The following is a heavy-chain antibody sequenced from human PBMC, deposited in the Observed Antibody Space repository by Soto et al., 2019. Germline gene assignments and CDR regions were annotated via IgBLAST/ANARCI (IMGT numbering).Heavy chain of an antibody. V-gene: IGHV3-21*01. Sequence: EAPLVESGGGLVKPWGSLRLSGEASAFTFGSHTMNCVLQAPGKEPEWVPTIHSGGSRTFDADTATGRFSISRDKAETLQLLQMHSLRSEEAAVYFCTMEVLPGVRSEYDSWGPGTLVSVS. J-gene: IGHJ4*02. CDR2: IHSGGSRT. CDR1: AFTFGSHT. D-gene: IGHD1-7*01. CDR3: TMEVLPGVRSEYDS.